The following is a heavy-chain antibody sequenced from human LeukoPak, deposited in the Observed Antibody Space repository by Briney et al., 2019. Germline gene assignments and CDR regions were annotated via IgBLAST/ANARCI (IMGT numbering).Heavy chain of an antibody. Sequence: SETLSLTCTVSGASISSYHWSWIRQPAGKGLEWIGRVCSSGSTNYNPSLKSRVTMSVDTSKKEVSPMLTSVTAADTAVYYCARDSYGSGDNWFDPWGQGTLVTVSS. CDR1: GASISSYH. CDR2: VCSSGST. CDR3: ARDSYGSGDNWFDP. V-gene: IGHV4-4*07. J-gene: IGHJ5*02. D-gene: IGHD3-10*01.